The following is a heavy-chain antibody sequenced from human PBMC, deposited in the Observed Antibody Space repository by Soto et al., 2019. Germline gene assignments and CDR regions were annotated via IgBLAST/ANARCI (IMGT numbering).Heavy chain of an antibody. CDR1: GGSISSGGYY. J-gene: IGHJ5*02. V-gene: IGHV4-31*03. Sequence: SSETLSLTCTVSGGSISSGGYYWSWIRQHPGKGLEWIGYIYYSGSTYYNPSLKSRVTISVDTSKNQYSLKLSSVTAADTAVYYCARGEIDFWSGYYLTPRNWFDPWGQGTLVTAPQ. CDR3: ARGEIDFWSGYYLTPRNWFDP. D-gene: IGHD3-3*01. CDR2: IYYSGST.